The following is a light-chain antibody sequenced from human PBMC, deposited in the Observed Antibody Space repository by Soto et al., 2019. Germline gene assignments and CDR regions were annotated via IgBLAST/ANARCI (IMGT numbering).Light chain of an antibody. V-gene: IGLV4-69*02. CDR2: INNDGSH. Sequence: QSVLTQSPSASASLGASVKLTCTLSSGHNSYAIAWHQQQPEKGPRYVMKINNDGSHIKGDGIPDRFSGSKSGNTASLTISGLQAADEADYYCSLYTSENTYVFGTGTKLTVL. CDR3: SLYTSENTYV. CDR1: SGHNSYA. J-gene: IGLJ1*01.